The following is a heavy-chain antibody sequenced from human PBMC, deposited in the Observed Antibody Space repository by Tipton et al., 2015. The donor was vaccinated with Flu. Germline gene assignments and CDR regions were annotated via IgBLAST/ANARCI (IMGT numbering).Heavy chain of an antibody. V-gene: IGHV1-18*04. J-gene: IGHJ4*02. CDR3: ARPGGPAAINPFSYFDF. CDR2: ISAYNGNT. Sequence: QSGPEVKKPGASVKVSCKASGYTFISYGISWVRQAPGQGLEWMGWISAYNGNTNYAQNLHGRVTMTTDTSTNTAFMELRSLRSDDTVVYYCARPGGPAAINPFSYFDFWGQGSLVTVSS. D-gene: IGHD2-2*01. CDR1: GYTFISYG.